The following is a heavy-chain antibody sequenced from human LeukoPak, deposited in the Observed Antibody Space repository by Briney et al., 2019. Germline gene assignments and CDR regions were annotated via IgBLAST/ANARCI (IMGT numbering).Heavy chain of an antibody. CDR3: ARETDIRFGA. D-gene: IGHD2-15*01. Sequence: ASAKVSCKASGYTFTSYGISWVRQAPGQGLEWMGWTSAYNGNTNYAQKLQGRVTMTTDTSTSTDYMELRSLSSDDTAVYYCARETDIRFGAWGQGSLVTVSA. CDR2: TSAYNGNT. V-gene: IGHV1-18*01. J-gene: IGHJ5*02. CDR1: GYTFTSYG.